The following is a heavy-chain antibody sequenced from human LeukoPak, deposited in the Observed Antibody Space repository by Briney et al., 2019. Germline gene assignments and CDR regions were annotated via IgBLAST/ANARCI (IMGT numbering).Heavy chain of an antibody. V-gene: IGHV4-38-2*02. CDR1: GYSISSGYY. J-gene: IGHJ4*02. CDR3: ERGGYLYYFDY. Sequence: SETLSLTCTVSGYSISSGYYWGWIRQPPGKGLEWIGSISHSGSTYYNPSLKSLVTISVDTSKNQFSLKLSSLTAADTAVYYCERGGYLYYFDYWGQGTLVTVSS. D-gene: IGHD3-22*01. CDR2: ISHSGST.